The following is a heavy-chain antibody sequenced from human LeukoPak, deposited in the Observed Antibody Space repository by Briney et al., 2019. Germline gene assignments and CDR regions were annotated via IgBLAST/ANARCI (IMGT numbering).Heavy chain of an antibody. CDR3: ARFHRGWYFDY. Sequence: PGGSLRLSCVASGFTVSSNSMNWVRQAPGKGLEWVSILFSAGSVLNADSVKGRFTISRDNSKNTLYIQMNSLRAEDTAVYYCARFHRGWYFDYWGQGTLVTVSS. D-gene: IGHD2-15*01. J-gene: IGHJ4*02. CDR1: GFTVSSNS. V-gene: IGHV3-53*01. CDR2: LFSAGSV.